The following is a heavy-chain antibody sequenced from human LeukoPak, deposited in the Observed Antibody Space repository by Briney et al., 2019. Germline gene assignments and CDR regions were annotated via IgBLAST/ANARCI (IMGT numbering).Heavy chain of an antibody. CDR3: ARGPGLDGVGKTFDY. CDR2: INHSGST. CDR1: GGSFSGYY. J-gene: IGHJ4*02. D-gene: IGHD3-3*01. Sequence: PSETLSLTCAVYGGSFSGYYWSWIRQPPGKGLEWIGEINHSGSTNYNPSLKSRVTISVDTSKNQFSLKLRSVTAADTAVYYCARGPGLDGVGKTFDYWGQGTLVTVSS. V-gene: IGHV4-34*01.